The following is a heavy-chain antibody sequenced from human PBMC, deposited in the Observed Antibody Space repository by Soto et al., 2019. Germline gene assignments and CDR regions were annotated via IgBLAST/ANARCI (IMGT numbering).Heavy chain of an antibody. Sequence: PGGSLRLSCAASGFTFSSYGMHWVRQAPGKGLEWVAVISYDGSNKYYADSVKGRFTISRDNSKNTLYLQMNSLRAEDTAVYYCAKDSSSWYFMDYWGQGT. D-gene: IGHD6-13*01. V-gene: IGHV3-30*18. CDR1: GFTFSSYG. CDR2: ISYDGSNK. CDR3: AKDSSSWYFMDY. J-gene: IGHJ4*02.